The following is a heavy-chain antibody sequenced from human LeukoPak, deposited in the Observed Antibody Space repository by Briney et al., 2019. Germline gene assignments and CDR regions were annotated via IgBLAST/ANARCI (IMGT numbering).Heavy chain of an antibody. D-gene: IGHD3-10*01. CDR3: ARDYPEYSGFRAFDI. V-gene: IGHV4-31*03. Sequence: TLPLTCTVSGGSISSGGYYWSWIRQHPGKGLEWIGYIYYSGSTYYNPSLKSRVTISVDTSKNQFSLKLSSVTAADTAVYYCARDYPEYSGFRAFDIWGQGAMVTVSS. CDR1: GGSISSGGYY. J-gene: IGHJ3*02. CDR2: IYYSGST.